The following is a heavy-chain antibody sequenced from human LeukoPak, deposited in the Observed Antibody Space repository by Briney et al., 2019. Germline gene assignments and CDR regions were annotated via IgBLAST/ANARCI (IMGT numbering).Heavy chain of an antibody. D-gene: IGHD3-22*01. Sequence: GASVKVSCKASGGTFSSYAISWVRQAPGQGLEWMGGIIPIFGTANYAQKFQGRVTITADESTSTAYMELSSLRSEDTAVYYCATCWDSSGYYYYDMDVWGQGTTVTVSS. CDR1: GGTFSSYA. CDR2: IIPIFGTA. V-gene: IGHV1-69*13. CDR3: ATCWDSSGYYYYDMDV. J-gene: IGHJ6*02.